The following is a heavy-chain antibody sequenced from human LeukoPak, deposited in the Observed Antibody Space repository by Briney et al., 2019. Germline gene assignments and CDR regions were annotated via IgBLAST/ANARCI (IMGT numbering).Heavy chain of an antibody. Sequence: GGSLRLSCAASGFTVSSNYMSWVRQAPGKGLEWVSVIYSGGSTYYADSVKGRFTISRDNSKNTLYLQMNGLRVEDTAVYYCARDPDSGLYEGTDYWGQGTLVTVSS. D-gene: IGHD1-26*01. V-gene: IGHV3-66*01. J-gene: IGHJ4*02. CDR1: GFTVSSNY. CDR2: IYSGGST. CDR3: ARDPDSGLYEGTDY.